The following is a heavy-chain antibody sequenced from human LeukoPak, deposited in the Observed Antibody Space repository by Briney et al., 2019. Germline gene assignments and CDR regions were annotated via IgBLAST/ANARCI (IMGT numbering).Heavy chain of an antibody. CDR2: ISGSAGST. V-gene: IGHV3-23*01. J-gene: IGHJ5*02. CDR3: AKKVSGSYGGNWFDP. D-gene: IGHD3-16*01. CDR1: GFTFSSSA. Sequence: GGSLRLSCTASGFTFSSSAMSWVRQAPGKGLEWVPEISGSAGSTYYADSVKGRFTISRDNSKNTLYLQMNSLRAEDTAVYYCAKKVSGSYGGNWFDPWGQGTLVTVSS.